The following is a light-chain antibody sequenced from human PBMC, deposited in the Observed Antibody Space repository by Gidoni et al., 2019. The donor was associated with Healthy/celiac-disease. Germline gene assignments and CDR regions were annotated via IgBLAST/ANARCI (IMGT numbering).Light chain of an antibody. V-gene: IGKV1-39*01. J-gene: IGKJ4*01. CDR1: QSISSY. Sequence: DIQMTQSPSSLSASVGDRVTITCRESQSISSYLNWDQQKPGKAPKLLIYAASSLQSGVPSRFSGSGSGTDFTLTISSLQPADFATYYCQQSYSTPLTFGGGTKVEIK. CDR3: QQSYSTPLT. CDR2: AAS.